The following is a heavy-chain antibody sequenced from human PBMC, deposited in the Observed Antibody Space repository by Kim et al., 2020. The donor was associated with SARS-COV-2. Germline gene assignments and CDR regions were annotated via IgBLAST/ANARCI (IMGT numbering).Heavy chain of an antibody. CDR1: GGSISSSSYY. V-gene: IGHV4-39*01. Sequence: SETLSLTCTVSGGSISSSSYYWGWIRQPPGKGLEWIGSIYYSGSTYYNPSLKSRVTISVDTSKNQFSLKLSSVTAADTAVYYCARHTLDLWFGETGWFDPWGQGTLVTVSS. CDR3: ARHTLDLWFGETGWFDP. J-gene: IGHJ5*02. CDR2: IYYSGST. D-gene: IGHD3-10*01.